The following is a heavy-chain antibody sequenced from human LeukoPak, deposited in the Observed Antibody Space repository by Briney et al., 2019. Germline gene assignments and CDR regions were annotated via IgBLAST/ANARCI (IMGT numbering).Heavy chain of an antibody. CDR1: GGTFSSYA. CDR3: ARVICSGDSCYPPSAVDI. V-gene: IGHV1-69*05. Sequence: SVKVSCKASGGTFSSYAISWVRQAPGRGLEWMGGIIPIFGTANYAQKLQGRVTMTTDTSTTTAYMELRSLRSDDTAVYYCARVICSGDSCYPPSAVDIWGQGTMVTVSS. D-gene: IGHD2-15*01. J-gene: IGHJ3*02. CDR2: IIPIFGTA.